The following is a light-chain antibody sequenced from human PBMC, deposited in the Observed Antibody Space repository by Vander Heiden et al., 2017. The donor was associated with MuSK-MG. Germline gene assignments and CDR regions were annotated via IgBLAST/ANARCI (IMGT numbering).Light chain of an antibody. J-gene: IGLJ2*01. CDR1: KLGDKY. CDR3: QAWESSNLVV. CDR2: QDS. V-gene: IGLV3-1*01. Sequence: SYELTQPPSVSVSPGQTASITCSGDKLGDKYACWYQQKPGKSPVMVIYQDSKRPSGIPEGFSGSNSGNTATLTISGTQAMDEADYYCQAWESSNLVVFGGGTKLTVL.